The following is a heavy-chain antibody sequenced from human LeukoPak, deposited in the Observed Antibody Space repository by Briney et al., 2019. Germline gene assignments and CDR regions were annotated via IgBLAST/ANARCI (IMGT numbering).Heavy chain of an antibody. Sequence: ASVKVSFKVSGYTLTELSMHWVRQAPGKGLEWMGGFDPEDGETIYAQKFQGRVTMTEDTYTDTAYMELSSLRSEDTAVYYCATVRTYAGDAFDIWGQGTMVTVSS. V-gene: IGHV1-24*01. J-gene: IGHJ3*02. CDR3: ATVRTYAGDAFDI. D-gene: IGHD2-2*01. CDR1: GYTLTELS. CDR2: FDPEDGET.